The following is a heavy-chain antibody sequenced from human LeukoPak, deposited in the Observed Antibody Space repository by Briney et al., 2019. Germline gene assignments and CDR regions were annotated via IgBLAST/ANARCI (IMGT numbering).Heavy chain of an antibody. D-gene: IGHD3-22*01. J-gene: IGHJ4*02. V-gene: IGHV2-70*11. Sequence: SGPTLVSPTQTLTLTCTFSGFSLSTMGMCVSWIRQPPGKALEWLARIDWDDDKYYSTSLKTRLTISKDTSKNQVVLTMTNMDPVDTATYYCARIAKKSYYDSSGYFDYWGQGTLVTVSS. CDR2: IDWDDDK. CDR1: GFSLSTMGMC. CDR3: ARIAKKSYYDSSGYFDY.